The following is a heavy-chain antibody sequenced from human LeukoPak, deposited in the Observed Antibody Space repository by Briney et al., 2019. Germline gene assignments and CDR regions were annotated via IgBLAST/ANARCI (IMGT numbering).Heavy chain of an antibody. J-gene: IGHJ3*02. CDR2: IYSGGST. Sequence: TGGSLRLSCAASGFTVSSNYMSWVRQAPGKGLEWVSSIYSGGSTYYADSVKGRFTISRDSSKNTLYLQVSSLRAEDTAVYYCARGHNWNDRGAFDIWGQGTMVTVSS. V-gene: IGHV3-53*01. CDR1: GFTVSSNY. CDR3: ARGHNWNDRGAFDI. D-gene: IGHD1-1*01.